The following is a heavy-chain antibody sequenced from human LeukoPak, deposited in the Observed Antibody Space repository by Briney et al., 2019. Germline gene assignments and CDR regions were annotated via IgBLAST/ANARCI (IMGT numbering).Heavy chain of an antibody. CDR2: IIPIFGTA. J-gene: IGHJ5*02. CDR3: ARGGIVVVPAAMGVQGVDWFDP. CDR1: GGTFSSYA. Sequence: ASVKVPCKASGGTFSSYAISWVRQAPGQGLEWMGGIIPIFGTANYAQKFQGRVTITADESTSTAYMELSSLRSEDTAVYYCARGGIVVVPAAMGVQGVDWFDPWGQGTLVTVSS. V-gene: IGHV1-69*13. D-gene: IGHD2-2*01.